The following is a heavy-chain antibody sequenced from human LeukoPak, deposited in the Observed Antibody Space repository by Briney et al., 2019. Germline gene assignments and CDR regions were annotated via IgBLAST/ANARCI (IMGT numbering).Heavy chain of an antibody. Sequence: GGSLRLSCAASGFTFSSYAMSWVRQAPGKGLEWVAVISYDGSNKYYADSVKGRFTISRDNSKNTLYLQMNSLRAEDTAVYYCARPTYSGSYYWFDYWGQGTLVTVSS. V-gene: IGHV3-30*03. CDR1: GFTFSSYA. CDR2: ISYDGSNK. J-gene: IGHJ4*02. D-gene: IGHD1-26*01. CDR3: ARPTYSGSYYWFDY.